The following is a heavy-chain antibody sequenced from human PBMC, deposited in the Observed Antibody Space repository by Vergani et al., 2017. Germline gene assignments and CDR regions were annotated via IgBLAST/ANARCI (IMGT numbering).Heavy chain of an antibody. CDR3: TRLATVSTDYMDV. J-gene: IGHJ6*03. CDR2: IYPGDSDT. CDR1: GYSFTTYW. D-gene: IGHD4-11*01. V-gene: IGHV5-51*03. Sequence: EVQLVQSGAEVKKPGESVKISCKGSGYSFTTYWIGWVRQMPGKGLKWMGIIYPGDSDTRYIPSFQGQVTISADKSTSTAYLQWSSLKASDTAMYYCTRLATVSTDYMDVWGKGTTVTVSS.